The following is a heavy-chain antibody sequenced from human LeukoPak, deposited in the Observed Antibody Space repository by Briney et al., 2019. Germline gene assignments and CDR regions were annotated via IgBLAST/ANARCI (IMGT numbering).Heavy chain of an antibody. CDR3: ATSTDLDTADY. D-gene: IGHD5-18*01. V-gene: IGHV4-30-2*01. CDR2: IYHSGST. J-gene: IGHJ4*02. Sequence: PSETLSLTCTVSGGSISSGGYYWSWIRQPPGKGLEWIGYIYHSGSTYYNPSLKSRVTISVDRSKNQFSLKLSSVTAADTAVYYCATSTDLDTADYWGQGTLVTVSS. CDR1: GGSISSGGYY.